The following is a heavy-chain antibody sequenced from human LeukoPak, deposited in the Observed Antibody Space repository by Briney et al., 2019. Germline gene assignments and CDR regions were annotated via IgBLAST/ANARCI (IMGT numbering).Heavy chain of an antibody. D-gene: IGHD2-15*01. Sequence: PGGSLRLSCAASGFTFSSXXXXXXXXAXXXXXEXVAVISYDGSKKFYAXSVRGRFTISRDXSKNTLYLQMNSLRAEDTAAYYCAKEVEVSPGPDYWGQGTLVTVSS. CDR3: AKEVEVSPGPDY. CDR2: ISYDGSKK. CDR1: GFTFSSXX. V-gene: IGHV3-30*18. J-gene: IGHJ4*02.